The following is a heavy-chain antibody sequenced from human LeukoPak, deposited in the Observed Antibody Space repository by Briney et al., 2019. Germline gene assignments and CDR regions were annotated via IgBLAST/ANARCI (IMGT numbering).Heavy chain of an antibody. D-gene: IGHD6-19*01. CDR1: GFAFSSYD. V-gene: IGHV3-23*01. Sequence: GGSLRLSCAASGFAFSSYDMNWVRQAAGKGLEWVSQISGTGDNSDYADSVKGRFTISRDNSKRTLYLQLNNLRVEDTAIYYCAFPAHHWLVRGAFDIWGQGTVVTVS. CDR3: AFPAHHWLVRGAFDI. CDR2: ISGTGDNS. J-gene: IGHJ3*02.